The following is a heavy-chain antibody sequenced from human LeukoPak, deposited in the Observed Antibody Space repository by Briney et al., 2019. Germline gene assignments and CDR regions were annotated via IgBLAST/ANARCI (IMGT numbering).Heavy chain of an antibody. CDR2: IIPILGIA. D-gene: IGHD4-17*01. CDR3: ARGLRNYYYYGMDV. J-gene: IGHJ6*02. V-gene: IGHV1-69*04. CDR1: GGTFSSYA. Sequence: SVKVSCKASGGTFSSYAISWVRQAPGQGLEWMGRIIPILGIANYAQKFQGRVTITADKSTSTAYMGLSSLRSEDTAVYYCARGLRNYYYYGMDVWGQGTTVTVSS.